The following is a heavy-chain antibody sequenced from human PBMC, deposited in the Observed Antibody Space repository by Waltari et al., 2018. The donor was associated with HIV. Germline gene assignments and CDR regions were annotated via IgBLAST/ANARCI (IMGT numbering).Heavy chain of an antibody. Sequence: QVQLQESGPGLVKPSQTLSLTCTVSGGPISSGDYYWSWIRQSPGKGLEWIGHIYYRGSTYHNPSLKRRVTTSVETSKNQFSLKLSSVTAADTAVYYCAKDPLGFGYYGMNVWGQGTTVTVSS. CDR3: AKDPLGFGYYGMNV. V-gene: IGHV4-30-4*01. CDR1: GGPISSGDYY. CDR2: IYYRGST. D-gene: IGHD3-10*01. J-gene: IGHJ6*02.